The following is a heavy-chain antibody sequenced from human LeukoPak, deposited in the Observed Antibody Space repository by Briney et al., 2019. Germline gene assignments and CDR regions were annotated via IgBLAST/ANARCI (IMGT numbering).Heavy chain of an antibody. V-gene: IGHV3-30*02. Sequence: GGSLRLSCLVSGFAFSDYGMAWVRQAPGKGLEWVAFIRYDGSNKYYADSVKGRFTISRDNSKNTLYLQMNSLRAEDTAVYYCAKDRLGRSGGYYWDYWGQGTLVTVSS. CDR1: GFAFSDYG. CDR2: IRYDGSNK. CDR3: AKDRLGRSGGYYWDY. J-gene: IGHJ4*02. D-gene: IGHD3-22*01.